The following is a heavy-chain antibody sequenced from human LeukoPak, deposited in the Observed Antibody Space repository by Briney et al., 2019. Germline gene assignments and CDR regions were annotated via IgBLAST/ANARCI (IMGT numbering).Heavy chain of an antibody. Sequence: GGSLRLSCAASGFTFSGFAMSWVRRPPGKGLEWVSGISGSGDNTLYADSVKGRFTISRDNSKNTLYLEMNSLRAEDTAIYYCAKMKGHPLPKYYMDVWGQGTTGTVSS. CDR1: GFTFSGFA. J-gene: IGHJ6*01. CDR2: ISGSGDNT. CDR3: AKMKGHPLPKYYMDV. V-gene: IGHV3-23*01. D-gene: IGHD1-26*01.